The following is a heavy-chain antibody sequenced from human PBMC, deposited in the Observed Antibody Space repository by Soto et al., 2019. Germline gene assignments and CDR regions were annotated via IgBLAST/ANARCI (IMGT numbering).Heavy chain of an antibody. V-gene: IGHV4-31*03. Sequence: SETLSLTCTVSGGSISSGGYYWSWIRQHPGKGLEWIGYIYYSGSTYYNPSLKSRVTISVDTSKNQFSLKLSSVTAADTAVYYCARGDDYGDYAGSWFDPWGQGTLVTVSS. D-gene: IGHD4-17*01. CDR3: ARGDDYGDYAGSWFDP. CDR1: GGSISSGGYY. CDR2: IYYSGST. J-gene: IGHJ5*02.